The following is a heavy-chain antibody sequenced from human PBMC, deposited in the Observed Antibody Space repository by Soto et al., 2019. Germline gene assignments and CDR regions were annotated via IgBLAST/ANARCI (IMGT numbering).Heavy chain of an antibody. D-gene: IGHD2-21*02. V-gene: IGHV1-46*01. CDR2: INPSGDRT. CDR3: ARDRAYCGGDCYFDY. Sequence: ASVKVSCKASGFSFSDYFMHWVRQAPGQGLEWMGIINPSGDRTDYAQKFQGRVTITRDTSASTAYMELSSLRSEDTAVYYCARDRAYCGGDCYFDYWGQGTLVTVSS. CDR1: GFSFSDYF. J-gene: IGHJ4*02.